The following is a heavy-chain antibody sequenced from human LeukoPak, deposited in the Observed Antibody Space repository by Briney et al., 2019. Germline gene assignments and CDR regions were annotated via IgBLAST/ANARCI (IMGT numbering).Heavy chain of an antibody. V-gene: IGHV4-59*08. D-gene: IGHD3-3*01. J-gene: IGHJ6*02. CDR2: IYYSGST. CDR3: ATGTRRAAVRFLEWLPPGATYYYYGMDV. CDR1: GGSISSYY. Sequence: SETLSLTCTVSGGSISSYYWSWIRQPPGMGLEWIGYIYYSGSTNYNPSLKSRVTISVDTSKNQFSLKLSSVTAADTAVYYCATGTRRAAVRFLEWLPPGATYYYYGMDVWGQGTTVTVSS.